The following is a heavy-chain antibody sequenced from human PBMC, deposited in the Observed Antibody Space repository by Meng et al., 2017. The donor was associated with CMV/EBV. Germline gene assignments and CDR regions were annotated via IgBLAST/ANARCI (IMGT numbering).Heavy chain of an antibody. CDR1: GFIFSNAW. V-gene: IGHV3-15*01. J-gene: IGHJ5*02. CDR2: IKSKTDGGTT. CDR3: TTDFILMVYDAVDWA. Sequence: GESLKISCAASGFIFSNAWMSWVRQAPGKGLEWVGRIKSKTDGGTTDYAAPVKGRFTISRDDSKNTLYLQMNSLKTEDTAVYYCTTDFILMVYDAVDWAWGQGTLVTVSS. D-gene: IGHD2-8*01.